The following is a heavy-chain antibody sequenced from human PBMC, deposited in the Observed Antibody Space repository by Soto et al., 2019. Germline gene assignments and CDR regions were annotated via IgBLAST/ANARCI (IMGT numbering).Heavy chain of an antibody. CDR3: AAGAIFGVVPLDY. V-gene: IGHV4-30-2*01. Sequence: QLQLQESGSGLVKPSQTLSLTCAVSGGSISSGGYSWSWIRQPPGKGLEWIGYIYHSGSTYYNPYLKSRVTISVDRPKNQFSLKLSSVTAADTAVHYCAAGAIFGVVPLDYWGQGTLVTVSS. CDR1: GGSISSGGYS. J-gene: IGHJ4*02. D-gene: IGHD3-3*01. CDR2: IYHSGST.